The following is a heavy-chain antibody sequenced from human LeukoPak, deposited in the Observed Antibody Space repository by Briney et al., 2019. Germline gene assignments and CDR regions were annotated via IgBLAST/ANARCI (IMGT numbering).Heavy chain of an antibody. CDR3: ARDDDYGMDV. CDR2: ISGSGGST. V-gene: IGHV3-23*01. Sequence: GGSLRLSCAASGFTFSSYAMSWVRQAPGKGLEWVSAISGSGGSTHYADSVKGRFTISRDNSKNTLYLQMNSLRAEDTAVYYCARDDDYGMDVWGQGTTVTVSS. CDR1: GFTFSSYA. J-gene: IGHJ6*02.